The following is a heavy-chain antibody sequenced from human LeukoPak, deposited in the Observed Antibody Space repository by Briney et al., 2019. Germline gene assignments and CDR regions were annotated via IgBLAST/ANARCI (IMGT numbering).Heavy chain of an antibody. CDR2: IYTSGST. Sequence: PSETLSLTCTVSGESISSYYWSWIRQPAGKGLEWIGRIYTSGSTNYNPSLKSRVTMSVDTSKNQFSLKLSSVTAADTAVYYCARNDPARGYYYYYMDVWGKGTTVTVSS. J-gene: IGHJ6*03. CDR1: GESISSYY. CDR3: ARNDPARGYYYYYMDV. V-gene: IGHV4-4*07. D-gene: IGHD6-6*01.